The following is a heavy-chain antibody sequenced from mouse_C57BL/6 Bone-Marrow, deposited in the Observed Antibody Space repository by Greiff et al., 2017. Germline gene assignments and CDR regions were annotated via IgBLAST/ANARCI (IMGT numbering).Heavy chain of an antibody. Sequence: VQLQQSGADLAQPGASVKLSCKASGYTFTSYWMHWVNQRPGQGLEWIGYINPSSGYTKYNQKFKDKAILTADKSSSTAYMQLSSLTYEDSAVYYCARRDDYLLFAYWGQGTLVTVSA. CDR1: GYTFTSYW. CDR3: ARRDDYLLFAY. D-gene: IGHD2-4*01. CDR2: INPSSGYT. V-gene: IGHV1-7*01. J-gene: IGHJ3*01.